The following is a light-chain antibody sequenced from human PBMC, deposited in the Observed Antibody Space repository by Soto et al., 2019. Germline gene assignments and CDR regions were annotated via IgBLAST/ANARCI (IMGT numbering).Light chain of an antibody. V-gene: IGKV3-15*01. Sequence: EIVMPQSPATQSVSPGERATLSCRASQSVSSNVAWYQQKPGQAPRLLIYGASTRATGIPARFSGSGSGTEFTLTISSLQSEDFAVYYCQQYNNWRRTFGQGTKVDI. CDR1: QSVSSN. CDR3: QQYNNWRRT. J-gene: IGKJ1*01. CDR2: GAS.